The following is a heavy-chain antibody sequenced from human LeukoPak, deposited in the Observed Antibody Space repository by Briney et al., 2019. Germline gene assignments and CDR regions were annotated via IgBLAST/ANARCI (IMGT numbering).Heavy chain of an antibody. CDR2: ISYSGAT. D-gene: IGHD6-19*01. CDR3: ARQGSASGWTFDP. V-gene: IGHV4-39*01. CDR1: GGTVTSSTYF. J-gene: IGHJ5*02. Sequence: SETLSLTCTLSGGTVTSSTYFWGWIRQPPGKGLEWIGSISYSGATYYNPSLKSRVSMSVHTSKNQVSLKLNSVTAADMAVYYCARQGSASGWTFDPWGQGTLVTVSS.